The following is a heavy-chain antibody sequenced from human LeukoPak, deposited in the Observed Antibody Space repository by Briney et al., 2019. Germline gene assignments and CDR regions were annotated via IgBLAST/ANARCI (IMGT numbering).Heavy chain of an antibody. CDR2: INPNSGGT. D-gene: IGHD3-22*01. J-gene: IGHJ3*02. Sequence: ASVKVSCKASGGTFSSYAISWVRQAPGRGLEWVGWINPNSGGTNFAQKFQGRVTMTRDTSISTAYMELSRLRSDDTAVYYCARLRATYYDSSTDAFDIWGQGTMVTVSS. CDR1: GGTFSSYA. V-gene: IGHV1-2*02. CDR3: ARLRATYYDSSTDAFDI.